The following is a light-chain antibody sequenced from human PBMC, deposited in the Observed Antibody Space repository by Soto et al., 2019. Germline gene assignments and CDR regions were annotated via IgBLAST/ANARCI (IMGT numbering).Light chain of an antibody. J-gene: IGLJ2*01. CDR1: NSDVGGYNY. Sequence: QSALTQPPSASGTPGQSVTISCSGTNSDVGGYNYDSWYQQHRGNAPKLMSYEVSKPPSGVPDRFSGSKSGNTASLTVSVQQVEDDADYFCGSVEASNNLLFGGGTKVTVL. CDR3: GSVEASNNLL. V-gene: IGLV2-8*01. CDR2: EVS.